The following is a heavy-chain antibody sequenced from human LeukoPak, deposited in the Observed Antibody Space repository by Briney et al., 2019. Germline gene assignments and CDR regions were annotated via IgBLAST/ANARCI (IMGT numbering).Heavy chain of an antibody. D-gene: IGHD4-11*01. J-gene: IGHJ2*01. CDR1: GGSISSGGYS. CDR2: IYYSGST. CDR3: ARDRSGVVPKGLTVTTPWYFDL. Sequence: SETLSLTCAVSGGSISSGGYSWSWIRQPPGKGLEWIGYIYYSGSTYYNPSLKSRVTISVDTSKNQFSLKLSSVTAADTAVYYCARDRSGVVPKGLTVTTPWYFDLWGRGTLVTVSS. V-gene: IGHV4-30-4*08.